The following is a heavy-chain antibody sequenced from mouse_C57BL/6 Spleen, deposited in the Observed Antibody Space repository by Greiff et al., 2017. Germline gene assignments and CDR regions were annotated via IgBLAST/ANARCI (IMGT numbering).Heavy chain of an antibody. D-gene: IGHD3-2*02. V-gene: IGHV2-2*01. CDR1: GFSLTSYG. CDR2: IWSGGST. J-gene: IGHJ4*01. CDR3: ARNLGLRLHYYAMDY. Sequence: QVQLKESGPGLVQPSQSLSITCTVSGFSLTSYGVHWVRQSPGKGLEWLGVIWSGGSTDYNAAFISRLSISKDNSKSQVFFKMNSLQADDTAIYYCARNLGLRLHYYAMDYWGQGTSVTVSS.